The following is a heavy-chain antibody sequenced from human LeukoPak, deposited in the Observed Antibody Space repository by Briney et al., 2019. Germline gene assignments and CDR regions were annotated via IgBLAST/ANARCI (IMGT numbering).Heavy chain of an antibody. D-gene: IGHD2/OR15-2a*01. Sequence: PGESLKISCKGSGYTFTNYWIGWVRQMPGKGLEVMGIIYPGDSDTRYSPSFQGQVTISVDKSINTAYLQWSSLKASDSAMYYCARAGYSNRWDGVDYWGQGTLVTVSS. CDR3: ARAGYSNRWDGVDY. CDR1: GYTFTNYW. CDR2: IYPGDSDT. J-gene: IGHJ4*02. V-gene: IGHV5-51*01.